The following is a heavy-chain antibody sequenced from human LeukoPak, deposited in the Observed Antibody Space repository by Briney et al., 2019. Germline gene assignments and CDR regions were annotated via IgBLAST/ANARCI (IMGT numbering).Heavy chain of an antibody. Sequence: ASVKVSCKASGYTFTGYYMHWVRQAPGQGLEWMGWINPNSGGTNYAQKFQGRVTMTRDTSISAAYRELSRLRSDDTAVYYCASAYCSSTSCYTWGQFDYWGQGTLVTVSS. CDR3: ASAYCSSTSCYTWGQFDY. V-gene: IGHV1-2*02. CDR1: GYTFTGYY. J-gene: IGHJ4*02. CDR2: INPNSGGT. D-gene: IGHD2-2*02.